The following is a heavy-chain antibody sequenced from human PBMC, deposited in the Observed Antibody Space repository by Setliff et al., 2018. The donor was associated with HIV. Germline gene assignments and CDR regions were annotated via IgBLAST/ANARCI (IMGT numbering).Heavy chain of an antibody. Sequence: GGSLRLSCAVSGFTFSSYAMSWVRQAPGKGLEWVSSISSSSYYIYYADSVKGRFTISRDNAKNSLFLQMNSLRAEDTAVYYCASIELAAMVPVDYWGQGTLVTVSS. CDR3: ASIELAAMVPVDY. CDR2: ISSSSYYI. V-gene: IGHV3-21*01. CDR1: GFTFSSYA. J-gene: IGHJ4*02. D-gene: IGHD5-18*01.